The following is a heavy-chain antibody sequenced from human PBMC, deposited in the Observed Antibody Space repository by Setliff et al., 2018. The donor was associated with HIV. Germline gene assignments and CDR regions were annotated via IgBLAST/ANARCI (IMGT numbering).Heavy chain of an antibody. CDR2: ISGSGDNT. CDR1: GFTFSSFA. J-gene: IGHJ6*02. Sequence: GGSLRLSCAASGFTFSSFAMTWVRQAPGKGLEWVSSISGSGDNTVYAGSVKGRFIISRDNSKNTLYLQMNSLRAEDTAVYYCARDPGRYNGMDVWGQGTTVTVSS. V-gene: IGHV3-23*01. D-gene: IGHD1-20*01. CDR3: ARDPGRYNGMDV.